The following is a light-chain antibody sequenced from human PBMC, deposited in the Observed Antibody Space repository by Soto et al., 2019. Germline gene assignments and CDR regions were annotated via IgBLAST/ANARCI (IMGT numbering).Light chain of an antibody. CDR3: QQLNSFPLT. CDR1: QGISSW. Sequence: DIQMTQSPSSVSASVGDRVTITCRASQGISSWLAWYQRKPGRAPKLLIYAASRLQAGVPLRFSGSGSGTDFTLTISDLQPEEFATYYCQQLNSFPLTFGQGTRLEIK. V-gene: IGKV1D-12*01. CDR2: AAS. J-gene: IGKJ5*01.